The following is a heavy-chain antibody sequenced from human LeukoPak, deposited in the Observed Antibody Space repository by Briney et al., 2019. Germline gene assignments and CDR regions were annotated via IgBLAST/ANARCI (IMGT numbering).Heavy chain of an antibody. V-gene: IGHV3-23*01. CDR3: ASGGYSGLRLGY. J-gene: IGHJ4*02. D-gene: IGHD5-12*01. CDR2: ISGSGGST. CDR1: GFTFSSYA. Sequence: GGSLRLSCAASGFTFSSYAVSWVRQAPGKGLEWVSAISGSGGSTYYADSVKGRFTISRDNSKNTLYLQMNSLRAEDTAVYYCASGGYSGLRLGYWGQGTLVTVSS.